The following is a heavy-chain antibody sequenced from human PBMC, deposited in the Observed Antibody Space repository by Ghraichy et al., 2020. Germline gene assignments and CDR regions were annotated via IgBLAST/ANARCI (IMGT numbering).Heavy chain of an antibody. Sequence: GSLRLSCAASGFTFSSYAMSWVRQAPGKGLEWVSAISGSGGSTYYTDSVKGRFTISRDNSKNTLYLQMNSLRAEDTAVYYCAKEGTLYDIVVVTAIPADYYYGMDVWGQGTTVTVSS. CDR3: AKEGTLYDIVVVTAIPADYYYGMDV. CDR2: ISGSGGST. V-gene: IGHV3-23*01. J-gene: IGHJ6*02. CDR1: GFTFSSYA. D-gene: IGHD2-21*02.